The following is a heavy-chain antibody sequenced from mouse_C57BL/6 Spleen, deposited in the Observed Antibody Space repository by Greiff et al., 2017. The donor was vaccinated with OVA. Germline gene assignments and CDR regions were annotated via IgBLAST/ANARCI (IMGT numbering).Heavy chain of an antibody. D-gene: IGHD1-1*01. CDR2: ILPGSGCT. V-gene: IGHV1-9*01. CDR1: GYTFTGYW. J-gene: IGHJ4*01. Sequence: QVQLQQSGAELMKPGASVKLSCKATGYTFTGYWIEWVKQRPGHGLEWIGEILPGSGCTNYNEKFKGKATFTADTSSNTAYMQLSSLTTEDSAIYYGAYITTVVATDFAMGYWGQGTSVTVSS. CDR3: AYITTVVATDFAMGY.